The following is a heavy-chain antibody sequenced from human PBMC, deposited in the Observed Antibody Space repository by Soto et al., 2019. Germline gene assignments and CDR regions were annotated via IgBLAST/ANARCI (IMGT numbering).Heavy chain of an antibody. J-gene: IGHJ4*02. CDR1: GFTFSSYA. D-gene: IGHD2-15*01. V-gene: IGHV3-30-3*01. Sequence: QVQLVESGGGVVQPGRPLRLSCAASGFTFSSYAMHWVRQAPGKGLEWVAVISYDGSNKYYADSVKGRFTISRDNSKNTLYLQMNSLRAEDTAVYYCARELGYCSGGSCYPQYWGQGTLVTVAS. CDR2: ISYDGSNK. CDR3: ARELGYCSGGSCYPQY.